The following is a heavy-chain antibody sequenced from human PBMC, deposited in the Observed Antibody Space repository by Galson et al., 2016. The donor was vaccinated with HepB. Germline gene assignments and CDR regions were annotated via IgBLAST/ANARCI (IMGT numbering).Heavy chain of an antibody. CDR3: ARGPRILRASGDLVSYFDY. CDR2: ISHTGNT. D-gene: IGHD3-10*01. J-gene: IGHJ4*02. V-gene: IGHV4-30-2*01. Sequence: TLSLTCSVSGDPISSGDYCWTWIRQPPGKDIEWIGHISHTGNTYYSPSLKSRAIMSMDRSRNQFSLHLRSVIAADTAVYYCARGPRILRASGDLVSYFDYWGRGVLVAVSS. CDR1: GDPISSGDYC.